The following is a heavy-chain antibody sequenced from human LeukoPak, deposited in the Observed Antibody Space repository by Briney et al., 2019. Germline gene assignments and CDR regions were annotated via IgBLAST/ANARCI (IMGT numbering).Heavy chain of an antibody. Sequence: GGSLRLSCAASGFTFSSYGMDWVRQAPGKGLEWVAFIRNDGSNKYYADSVKGRFTISRDNSKNTLYLQMNSLRAEDTAVYYCARDMSGYYYYYYMDVWGKGTTVTISS. J-gene: IGHJ6*03. D-gene: IGHD3-10*01. CDR3: ARDMSGYYYYYYMDV. V-gene: IGHV3-30*02. CDR2: IRNDGSNK. CDR1: GFTFSSYG.